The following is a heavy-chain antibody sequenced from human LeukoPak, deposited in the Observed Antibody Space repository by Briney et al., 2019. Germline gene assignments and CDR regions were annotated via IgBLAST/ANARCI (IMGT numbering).Heavy chain of an antibody. CDR1: GFTFSSYA. D-gene: IGHD3-10*01. CDR2: ISGSGGST. CDR3: GRSLITMVRGVIAY. V-gene: IGHV3-23*01. J-gene: IGHJ4*02. Sequence: GGSLRLSCAASGFTFSSYAMSWVRQAPGKGLEWVSAISGSGGSTYYADSVKGRFTISRDNTKNTLYLQMNSLRAEDTAVYYCGRSLITMVRGVIAYWGQGTLVTVSS.